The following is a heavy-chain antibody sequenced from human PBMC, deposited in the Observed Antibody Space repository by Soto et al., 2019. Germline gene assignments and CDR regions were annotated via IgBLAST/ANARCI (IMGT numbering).Heavy chain of an antibody. CDR3: ARPRRGYNPDAFDI. CDR1: GFTFSSYG. J-gene: IGHJ3*02. Sequence: PGGSLRLSCAASGFTFSSYGMDWVRQAPGKGLEWVAVIWYDGSNKYYADSVKGRFTISRDNSKNTLYLQMNSLRAEDTAVYYCARPRRGYNPDAFDIWGQGTMVTVSS. V-gene: IGHV3-33*01. D-gene: IGHD5-12*01. CDR2: IWYDGSNK.